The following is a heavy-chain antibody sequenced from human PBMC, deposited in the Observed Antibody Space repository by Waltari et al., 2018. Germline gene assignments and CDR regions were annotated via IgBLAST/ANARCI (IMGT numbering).Heavy chain of an antibody. CDR2: IYYSGST. CDR1: GCPFGNYY. J-gene: IGHJ4*02. Sequence: QVQLQESGPGLVKPSETLSLTCTVSGCPFGNYYWSWIRQRPGKGLEWIGYIYYSGSTNYNPSLKSRVTISVDTSKNQFSLNVTSVTAADTAVYYCARHGEGSYFAYWGQGILVTVSS. D-gene: IGHD3-10*01. V-gene: IGHV4-59*08. CDR3: ARHGEGSYFAY.